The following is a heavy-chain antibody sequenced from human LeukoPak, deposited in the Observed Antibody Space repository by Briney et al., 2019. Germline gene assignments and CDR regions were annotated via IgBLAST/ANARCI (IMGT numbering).Heavy chain of an antibody. CDR3: AKSRWIAAGHFDY. Sequence: SGTLSLTCAVSGVSITSGSDYWGWLRQPPGKGLEWIGSVYHSGNNHYLPSLKSRVIVSVDTSKNQFSLKVKSVSAADTAIFYCAKSRWIAAGHFDYWGQGSRVSVSS. J-gene: IGHJ4*02. V-gene: IGHV4-39*01. D-gene: IGHD6-25*01. CDR2: VYHSGNN. CDR1: GVSITSGSDY.